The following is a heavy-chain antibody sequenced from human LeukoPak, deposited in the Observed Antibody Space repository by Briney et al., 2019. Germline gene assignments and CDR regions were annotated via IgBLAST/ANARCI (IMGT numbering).Heavy chain of an antibody. CDR1: GFTFSSHV. CDR3: AREGTTIVVALDY. Sequence: GGSLRLSCAAPGFTFSSHVMHWVRQAPGKGLEWVAVISSGGSSKYYADSVKGRFTISRDNSKNTLYLQMKSLRAEDTAVYYCAREGTTIVVALDYWGQGTLVTVSS. V-gene: IGHV3-30-3*01. CDR2: ISSGGSSK. J-gene: IGHJ4*02. D-gene: IGHD3-22*01.